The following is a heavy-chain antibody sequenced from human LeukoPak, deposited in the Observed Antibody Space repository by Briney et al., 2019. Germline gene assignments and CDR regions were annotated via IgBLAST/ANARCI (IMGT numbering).Heavy chain of an antibody. CDR2: IYYSGST. J-gene: IGHJ6*03. V-gene: IGHV4-59*11. CDR1: GDSISSHY. D-gene: IGHD3-10*01. Sequence: SSETPSLTCTVSGDSISSHYWSWIRQPPGKGLEWIGYIYYSGSTNYNPSLKSRVTISVDTSKNQFSLKLSSVTAADTAVYYCARRSGYYGSGSYFYYYYYYMDVWGKGTTVTISS. CDR3: ARRSGYYGSGSYFYYYYYYMDV.